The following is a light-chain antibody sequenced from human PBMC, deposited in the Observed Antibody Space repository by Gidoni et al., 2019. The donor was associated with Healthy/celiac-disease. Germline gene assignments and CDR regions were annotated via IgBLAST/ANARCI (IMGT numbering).Light chain of an antibody. J-gene: IGKJ1*01. Sequence: DIHMTQSPSTLSASVRDRVTITCRASQSISSWLAWYQQKTGKAPKLLIYDDSSLESGVPSRGSGRGAGTEDKLTSSSMQQDDFATYYCQQYNSDSWTFXQXTKVEIK. CDR3: QQYNSDSWT. V-gene: IGKV1-5*01. CDR2: DDS. CDR1: QSISSW.